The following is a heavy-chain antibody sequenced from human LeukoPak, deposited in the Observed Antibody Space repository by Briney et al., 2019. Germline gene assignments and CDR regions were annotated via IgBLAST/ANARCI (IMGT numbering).Heavy chain of an antibody. CDR1: GFAFDSYW. D-gene: IGHD3-10*01. CDR3: ARDPGGSYYYYGMDV. J-gene: IGHJ6*02. V-gene: IGHV3-21*01. CDR2: ITSSSSYI. Sequence: PGGSLRLSCAASGFAFDSYWMIWVRQAPGKGLEWVSSITSSSSYIYYADSVRGRFTISGDNAKNSLYLQMNSLRAEDTAVYYCARDPGGSYYYYGMDVWGQGTTVTVSS.